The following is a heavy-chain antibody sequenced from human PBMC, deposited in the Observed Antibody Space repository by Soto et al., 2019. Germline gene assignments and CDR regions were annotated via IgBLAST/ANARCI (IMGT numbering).Heavy chain of an antibody. CDR3: AKDFNGYYYDSSGYYGAYYYGMDV. D-gene: IGHD3-22*01. V-gene: IGHV3-30*18. Sequence: LRLSCAASGFTFSSYGMHWVRQAPGKGLEWVAVISYDGSNKYYADSVKGRFTISRDNSKNTLYLQMNSLRAEDTAVYYCAKDFNGYYYDSSGYYGAYYYGMDVWGQGTTVTVSS. CDR2: ISYDGSNK. J-gene: IGHJ6*02. CDR1: GFTFSSYG.